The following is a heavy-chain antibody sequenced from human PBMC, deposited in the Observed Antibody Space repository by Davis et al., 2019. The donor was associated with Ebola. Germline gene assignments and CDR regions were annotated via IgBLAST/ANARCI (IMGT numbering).Heavy chain of an antibody. CDR2: LYSGGTT. D-gene: IGHD3-16*01. J-gene: IGHJ4*02. CDR3: AKDLSVITPLGGYFDY. V-gene: IGHV3-NL1*01. CDR1: GFSFSSFG. Sequence: GGSLRLSCAASGFSFSSFGINWVRQAPGKGLEWVSVLYSGGTTYYADSVKGRFTISRDNSKNTLYLQMNSLRAEDTAVYYCAKDLSVITPLGGYFDYWGQGTLVTVSS.